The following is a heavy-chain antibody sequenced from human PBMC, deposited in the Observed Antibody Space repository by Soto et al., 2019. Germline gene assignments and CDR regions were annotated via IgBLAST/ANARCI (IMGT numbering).Heavy chain of an antibody. J-gene: IGHJ5*02. D-gene: IGHD6-13*01. Sequence: SETLSLTCSVSGGSISSGSYYWGWIRQTPGRGLEWIASMYHGGTTYSNPSLKSRVTISVDTSKNQFSLRLTSVTAADAAVYYCARRGARAAATNWFDPWGQGTLVTVSS. CDR3: ARRGARAAATNWFDP. CDR1: GGSISSGSYY. V-gene: IGHV4-39*01. CDR2: MYHGGTT.